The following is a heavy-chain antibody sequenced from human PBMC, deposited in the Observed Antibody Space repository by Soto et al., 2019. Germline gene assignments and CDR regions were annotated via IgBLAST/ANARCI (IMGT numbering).Heavy chain of an antibody. Sequence: GGSLRLSCAASGFTVSSNYMSWVRQAPGKGLEWVSVIYSGGSTYYADSVKGRFTISRDNSKNTLYLQMNSLRAEDTAVYYCARGEDYGSGSYYNDAFDIWGQGTMVTVSS. V-gene: IGHV3-66*01. CDR1: GFTVSSNY. CDR2: IYSGGST. D-gene: IGHD3-10*01. CDR3: ARGEDYGSGSYYNDAFDI. J-gene: IGHJ3*02.